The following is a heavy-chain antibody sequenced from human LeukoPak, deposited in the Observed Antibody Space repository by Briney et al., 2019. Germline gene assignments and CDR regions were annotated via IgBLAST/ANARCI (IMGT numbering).Heavy chain of an antibody. D-gene: IGHD5-12*01. J-gene: IGHJ6*03. CDR1: GFTFSSYG. CDR2: IRYDGSNK. CDR3: AKDRAEGYAYYYYYMDV. Sequence: GGSLRLPCAASGFTFSSYGMHWVRQAPGKGLEWVAFIRYDGSNKYYADSVKGRFTISRDNSKNTLYLQMNSLRAEDTAVYYCAKDRAEGYAYYYYYMDVWGKGTTVTVSS. V-gene: IGHV3-30*02.